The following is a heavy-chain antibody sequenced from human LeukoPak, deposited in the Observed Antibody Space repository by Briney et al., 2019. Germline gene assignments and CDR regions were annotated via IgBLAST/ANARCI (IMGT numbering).Heavy chain of an antibody. Sequence: GGSLRLSCAASGFTFSSYAMSWVRQAPGKGLEWVSGVSGSGGSTYYADSVKGRFTISRDNSKNTLYLQMNSLRAEDTAVYYCAKDLDIVATITRNWGQGTLVTVSS. D-gene: IGHD5-12*01. CDR2: VSGSGGST. J-gene: IGHJ4*02. CDR1: GFTFSSYA. V-gene: IGHV3-23*01. CDR3: AKDLDIVATITRN.